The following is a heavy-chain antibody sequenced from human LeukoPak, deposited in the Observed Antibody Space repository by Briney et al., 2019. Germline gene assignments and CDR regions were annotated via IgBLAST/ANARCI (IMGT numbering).Heavy chain of an antibody. CDR3: ATPRGSGSYLAFDY. J-gene: IGHJ4*02. V-gene: IGHV3-11*01. Sequence: PGGSLRLSCAASGFTFSDYYMSWIRLAPGKGLEWVSCISSSDNTISYADSVKGRFTISRDNVKNSLYLQMNSLRAEDTAVYYCATPRGSGSYLAFDYWGQGTLVTVSS. CDR2: ISSSDNTI. CDR1: GFTFSDYY. D-gene: IGHD1-26*01.